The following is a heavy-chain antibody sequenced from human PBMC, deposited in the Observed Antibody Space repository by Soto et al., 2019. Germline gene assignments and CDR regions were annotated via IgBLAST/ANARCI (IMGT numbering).Heavy chain of an antibody. CDR1: GYTFTGYG. J-gene: IGHJ4*02. Sequence: ASVKVSCKASGYTFTGYGMRWVRQAPGQGLEWMGWISANSGGTNYAQKFQGRVTMTTDTSISTAYMELSRLRSDDTAVYYCARSRDGYKLIDYWGQGTMVTVSS. D-gene: IGHD5-12*01. V-gene: IGHV1-2*02. CDR3: ARSRDGYKLIDY. CDR2: ISANSGGT.